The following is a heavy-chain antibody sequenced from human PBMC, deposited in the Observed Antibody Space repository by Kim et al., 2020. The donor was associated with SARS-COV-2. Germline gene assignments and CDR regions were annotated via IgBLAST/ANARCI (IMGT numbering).Heavy chain of an antibody. CDR1: GFTFSSYG. CDR3: AKMELPLFYYYGMDV. Sequence: GGSLRLSCAASGFTFSSYGMHWVRQAPGKGLEWVAVISYDGSNKYYADSVKGRFTISRDNSKNTLYLQMNSLRAEDTAVYYCAKMELPLFYYYGMDVWGQGTTVTVSS. CDR2: ISYDGSNK. V-gene: IGHV3-30*18. D-gene: IGHD1-7*01. J-gene: IGHJ6*02.